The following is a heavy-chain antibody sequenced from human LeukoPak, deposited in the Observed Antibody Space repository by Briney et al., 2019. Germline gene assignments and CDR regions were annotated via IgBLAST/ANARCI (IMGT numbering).Heavy chain of an antibody. J-gene: IGHJ5*02. Sequence: GGSLRLSCAASGFTVSSNEMSWVRQAPGKGLEWVSSISGGSTYYADSRKGRFTISRDNSKNTLYLQMNSLRAEDTAVYYCARALVVPAANWFDPWGQGTLVTVSS. CDR1: GFTVSSNE. D-gene: IGHD2-2*01. CDR2: ISGGST. V-gene: IGHV3-38-3*01. CDR3: ARALVVPAANWFDP.